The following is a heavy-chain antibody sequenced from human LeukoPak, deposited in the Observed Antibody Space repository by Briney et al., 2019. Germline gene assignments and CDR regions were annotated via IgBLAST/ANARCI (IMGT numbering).Heavy chain of an antibody. Sequence: SETLSLTCAVYGGSFSGYYWSWIRQPPGKGLAWIGEINHSGSTNYNPSLKSRVTISVDTSKNQFSLKLSSVTAADTAVYYCARGRIAVYDYWGQGTLVTVSS. V-gene: IGHV4-34*01. CDR1: GGSFSGYY. CDR2: INHSGST. D-gene: IGHD6-19*01. CDR3: ARGRIAVYDY. J-gene: IGHJ4*02.